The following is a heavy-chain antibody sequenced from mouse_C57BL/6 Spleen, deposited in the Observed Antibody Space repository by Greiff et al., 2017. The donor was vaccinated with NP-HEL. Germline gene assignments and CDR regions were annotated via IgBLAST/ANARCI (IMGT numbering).Heavy chain of an antibody. D-gene: IGHD1-1*01. Sequence: VQLQQPGAELVKPGASVKLSCKASGYTFTSYWMHWVKQRPGQGLEWIGMIHPDSGSTNYNEKFKGKATLTVDKSSSTAYMQLSSLTSEDAAVYYCASPLYYGSTNWYFDVWGTGTTVTVSS. CDR1: GYTFTSYW. CDR3: ASPLYYGSTNWYFDV. CDR2: IHPDSGST. J-gene: IGHJ1*03. V-gene: IGHV1-64*01.